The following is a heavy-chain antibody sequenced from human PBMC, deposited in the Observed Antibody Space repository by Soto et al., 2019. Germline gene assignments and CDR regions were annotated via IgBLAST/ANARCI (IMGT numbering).Heavy chain of an antibody. D-gene: IGHD3-3*01. CDR2: IIPIFGTA. CDR3: ARARPHHYDSGFYFDL. CDR1: GGTFSSYA. Sequence: QVQLVQSGAEVKKPGSSVKVSCKASGGTFSSYAISWVRQAPGQGLEWMGGIIPIFGTANYAQRFQGRVTITADESTSTADMELSSLRSEDTAVYYCARARPHHYDSGFYFDLWGRGTLVTVSS. V-gene: IGHV1-69*01. J-gene: IGHJ2*01.